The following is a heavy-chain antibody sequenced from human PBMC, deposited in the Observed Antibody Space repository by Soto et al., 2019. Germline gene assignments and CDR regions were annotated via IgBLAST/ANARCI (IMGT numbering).Heavy chain of an antibody. CDR3: ARVYQYSSSWYYFDY. D-gene: IGHD6-13*01. V-gene: IGHV3-7*01. CDR2: IKQDGSEK. J-gene: IGHJ4*02. Sequence: GGSLRLSCAASGFTFSSYWMSWVRQAPGKGLEWVANIKQDGSEKYYVDSVKGRFTISRDNAKNSLYLQMNSLRAEDTAVYYCARVYQYSSSWYYFDYWGQGTLVTVSS. CDR1: GFTFSSYW.